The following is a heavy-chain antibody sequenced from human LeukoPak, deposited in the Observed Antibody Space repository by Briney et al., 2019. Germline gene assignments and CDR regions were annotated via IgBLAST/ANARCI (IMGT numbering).Heavy chain of an antibody. D-gene: IGHD3-3*01. CDR3: ARQSSSGMYYYHYMDV. Sequence: GESLKISCKGSGYSFTSYWIGWVRQMPGKGLEWMGIIYPGDSDTRYSPSFQGQVTISADKSISTAYLQWSSLKASGTAMYYCARQSSSGMYYYHYMDVWGKGTTVTVSS. V-gene: IGHV5-51*01. CDR1: GYSFTSYW. CDR2: IYPGDSDT. J-gene: IGHJ6*03.